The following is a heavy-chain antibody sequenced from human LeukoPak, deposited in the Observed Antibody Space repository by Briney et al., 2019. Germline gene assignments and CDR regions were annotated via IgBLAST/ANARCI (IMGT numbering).Heavy chain of an antibody. V-gene: IGHV3-23*01. D-gene: IGHD3-10*01. CDR3: ASQLLWFGEEAFDI. Sequence: GGSLRLSCAASGFTFSSSAMSWVRQAPGKGLEWVSNISGSGSGGSTYYANSVKGRFTISRDNSKNTLYLQMGSLRAEDMAVYYCASQLLWFGEEAFDIWGQGTMVTVSS. CDR1: GFTFSSSA. CDR2: ISGSGSGGST. J-gene: IGHJ3*02.